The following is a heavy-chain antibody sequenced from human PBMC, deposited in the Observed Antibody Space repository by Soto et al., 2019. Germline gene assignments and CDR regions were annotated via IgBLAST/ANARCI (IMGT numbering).Heavy chain of an antibody. CDR1: GGTFSSYA. Sequence: QVPLVQSGAEVKKPGSSVTFSCKASGGTFSSYAIHWVRQAPGQGLAWMGGIIPMDGPAQYAQRFQGRVTITADESTTTVYLELTSLTSQDTAVYDCARVTSMVRGVIDTWFDPWGHGNLVPVSS. CDR2: IIPMDGPA. CDR3: ARVTSMVRGVIDTWFDP. J-gene: IGHJ5*02. V-gene: IGHV1-69*01. D-gene: IGHD3-10*01.